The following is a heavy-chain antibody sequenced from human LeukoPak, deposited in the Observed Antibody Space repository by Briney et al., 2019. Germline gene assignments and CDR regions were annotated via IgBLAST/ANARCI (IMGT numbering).Heavy chain of an antibody. D-gene: IGHD4-17*01. CDR1: GFTFSSYG. CDR2: IWYDGSNK. CDR3: ARRGFDGTVTTSWYFDP. Sequence: TGGSLRLSCAASGFTFSSYGMHWVRQAPGKGLEWVAVIWYDGSNKYYADSVKGRFTISRDNSKNTLSLQMSSLRAEDTAVYNCARRGFDGTVTTSWYFDPWGRGTLVTVSS. V-gene: IGHV3-33*08. J-gene: IGHJ2*01.